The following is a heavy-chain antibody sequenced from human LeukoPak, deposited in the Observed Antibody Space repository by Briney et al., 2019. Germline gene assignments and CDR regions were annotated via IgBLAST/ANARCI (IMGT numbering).Heavy chain of an antibody. V-gene: IGHV4-59*08. CDR1: GGSISSYY. D-gene: IGHD5-12*01. CDR2: IYYSGST. J-gene: IGHJ6*02. CDR3: ARHNDYCVVGGMDV. Sequence: PSETLSLTCSVSGGSISSYYWSWIRQPPGKGLEWIGYIYYSGSTNYNPSLKSRVTISVDTSKKQFSLRLSSVTAADTAVYYCARHNDYCVVGGMDVWGQGTTVTVSS.